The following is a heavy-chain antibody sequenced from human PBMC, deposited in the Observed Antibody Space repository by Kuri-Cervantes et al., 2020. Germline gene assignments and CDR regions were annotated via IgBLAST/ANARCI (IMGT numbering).Heavy chain of an antibody. J-gene: IGHJ4*02. CDR2: ISSSSIDR. Sequence: GGSLRLPCASSGFTFSSYSMNWVRQATGQGLEWVSSISSSSIDRHSADSVTGRFTISRDTAKNSLYLQMNSLRAEDTAVYYCAREYGDLIPWIQLCTQPFYDYWGQGTLVTVSS. D-gene: IGHD5-18*01. CDR3: AREYGDLIPWIQLCTQPFYDY. V-gene: IGHV3-21*01. CDR1: GFTFSSYS.